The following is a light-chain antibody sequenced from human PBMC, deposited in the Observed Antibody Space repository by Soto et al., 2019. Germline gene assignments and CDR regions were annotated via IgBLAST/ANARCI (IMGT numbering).Light chain of an antibody. V-gene: IGKV3-20*01. CDR1: QSVSSN. J-gene: IGKJ1*01. CDR3: QQYGSSPWT. Sequence: EIALTQSPDTLSLSPGERATISCSASQSVSSNFAWYQQKPGQAPRLLIYDASSRATGIPDRFSGSGSGTDFTLTISRLEPEDFEVYYCQQYGSSPWTSGQGTKVDIK. CDR2: DAS.